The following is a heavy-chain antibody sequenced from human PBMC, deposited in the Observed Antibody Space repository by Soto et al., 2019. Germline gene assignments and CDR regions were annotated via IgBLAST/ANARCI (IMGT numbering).Heavy chain of an antibody. CDR3: AREEDYGYGMDV. V-gene: IGHV3-33*01. Sequence: PGGSLRLSCAASGFTFSSYGMHWVRQAPGKGLEWVAVIWYDGSNKYYADSVKGRFTISRDNSKNTLYLQMNSLRAEDTAVYYCAREEDYGYGMDVWGQGTTVTVSS. J-gene: IGHJ6*02. D-gene: IGHD4-17*01. CDR1: GFTFSSYG. CDR2: IWYDGSNK.